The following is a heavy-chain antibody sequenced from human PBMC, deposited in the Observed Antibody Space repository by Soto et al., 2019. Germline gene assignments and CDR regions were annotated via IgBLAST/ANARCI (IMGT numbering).Heavy chain of an antibody. D-gene: IGHD2-15*01. CDR1: GYTFTDYY. V-gene: IGHV1-2*02. Sequence: ASVKVSCKAYGYTFTDYYMHWVRQAPGQGLEWMGWINPNSGGTNYAQKFQGRVTMTRDTSISTAYMEVSRLRSDDTAVYYCAREVSTLLYYFDCWGQGTLVTVYS. CDR2: INPNSGGT. J-gene: IGHJ4*02. CDR3: AREVSTLLYYFDC.